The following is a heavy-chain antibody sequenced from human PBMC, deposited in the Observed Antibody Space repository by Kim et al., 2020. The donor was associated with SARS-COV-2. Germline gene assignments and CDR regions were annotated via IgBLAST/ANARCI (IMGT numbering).Heavy chain of an antibody. J-gene: IGHJ6*03. V-gene: IGHV4-34*01. CDR3: ARGLLGVVIPPGYYYYYMDV. CDR2: INHSGST. CDR1: GGSFSGYY. D-gene: IGHD3-3*01. Sequence: SETLSLTCAVYGGSFSGYYWSWIRQPPGKGLEWIGEINHSGSTNYNPSLKSRVTISVDTSKNQFSLKLSSVTAADTAVYYCARGLLGVVIPPGYYYYYMDVWGKGTTVTVSS.